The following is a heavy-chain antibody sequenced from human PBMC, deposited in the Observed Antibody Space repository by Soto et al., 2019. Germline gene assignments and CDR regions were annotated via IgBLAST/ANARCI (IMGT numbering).Heavy chain of an antibody. CDR3: ARGHHSGYDHFDY. J-gene: IGHJ4*02. V-gene: IGHV4-31*03. CDR1: GGSISSGGYY. Sequence: SETLSLTCTVSGGSISSGGYYWSWIRQHPGKGLEWIGYIYYSGSTYYNPSLKSRVTISVDTSENQFSLKLSSVTAADTAVYHCARGHHSGYDHFDYWGQGILVTVSS. CDR2: IYYSGST. D-gene: IGHD5-12*01.